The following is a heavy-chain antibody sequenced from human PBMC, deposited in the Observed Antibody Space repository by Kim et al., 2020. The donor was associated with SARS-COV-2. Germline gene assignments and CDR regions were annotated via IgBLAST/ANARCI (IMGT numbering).Heavy chain of an antibody. CDR1: GFTFNTYT. CDR3: ARGWFGQVGEY. Sequence: GGSLRLSCAASGFTFNTYTMDWVRQAPGKGLEWVSSITVSGTHIYYADSVKGRFTISRDNARNSLYLQMNSLRADDTAVYYCARGWFGQVGEYWGEGTRVTVSS. V-gene: IGHV3-21*01. D-gene: IGHD3-10*01. CDR2: ITVSGTHI. J-gene: IGHJ1*01.